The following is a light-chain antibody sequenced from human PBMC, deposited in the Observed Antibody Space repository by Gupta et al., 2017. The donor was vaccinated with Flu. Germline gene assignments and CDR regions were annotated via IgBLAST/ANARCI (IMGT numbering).Light chain of an antibody. V-gene: IGKV2-30*01. CDR3: MQATHWPYT. J-gene: IGKJ2*01. CDR1: QSLVFGDGNTY. Sequence: ISCRSSQSLVFGDGNTYLNWFQQRPGQSPRRLIYKVSDRDSGVPDRFSGSASGSNFTLKISRVEAEDVGLYYCMQATHWPYTFGQGTKLEIK. CDR2: KVS.